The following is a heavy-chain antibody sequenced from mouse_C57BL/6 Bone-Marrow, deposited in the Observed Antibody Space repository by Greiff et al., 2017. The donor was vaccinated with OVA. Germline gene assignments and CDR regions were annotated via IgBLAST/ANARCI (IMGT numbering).Heavy chain of an antibody. CDR2: ISNGGGST. Sequence: DVKLVESGGGLVQPGGSLKLSCAASGFTFSDYYMYWVRQTPEKRLEWVAYISNGGGSTYYPDTVKGRFTISRDNAKNTLYLQMSRLKSEDTAMYYCARRAFHYYGSSYGGYYFDYWGQGTTLTVSS. V-gene: IGHV5-12*01. CDR3: ARRAFHYYGSSYGGYYFDY. D-gene: IGHD1-1*01. CDR1: GFTFSDYY. J-gene: IGHJ2*01.